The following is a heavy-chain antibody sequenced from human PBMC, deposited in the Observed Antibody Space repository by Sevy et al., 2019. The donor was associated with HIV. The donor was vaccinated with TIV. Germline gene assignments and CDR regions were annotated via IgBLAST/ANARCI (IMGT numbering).Heavy chain of an antibody. CDR3: ARLYCSSTSCYTPFDY. V-gene: IGHV1-2*02. CDR2: INPNSGGT. D-gene: IGHD2-2*02. CDR1: GYTFTGYY. J-gene: IGHJ4*02. Sequence: ASVKVSCKASGYTFTGYYMHWVRQAPGQGLEWMGWINPNSGGTNYAQKFQGRVTMTRDTSISTAYMELSRLSSDDTALYYCARLYCSSTSCYTPFDYWGQGTLVTVSS.